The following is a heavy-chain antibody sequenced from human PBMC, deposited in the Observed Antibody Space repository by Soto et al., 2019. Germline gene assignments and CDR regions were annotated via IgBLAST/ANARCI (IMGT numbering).Heavy chain of an antibody. D-gene: IGHD2-15*01. CDR1: GASVSSTYW. J-gene: IGHJ4*02. CDR3: ARAAVRTFDY. V-gene: IGHV4-4*02. Sequence: PSETLSLTCAVSGASVSSTYWWSWVRQPPGKGPEWIGEINHRGSANYNPSLKSRASISVDTSSNHFSLNLSSVAAADTAVYYCARAAVRTFDYWSQGSQVTVSS. CDR2: INHRGSA.